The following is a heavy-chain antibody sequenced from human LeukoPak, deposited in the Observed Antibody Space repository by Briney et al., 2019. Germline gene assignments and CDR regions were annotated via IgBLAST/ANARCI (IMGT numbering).Heavy chain of an antibody. CDR1: GFTFGTYA. V-gene: IGHV3-49*03. CDR3: TRYSRRTDY. D-gene: IGHD5-18*01. J-gene: IGHJ4*02. Sequence: GGSLRLSCTSSGFTFGTYAVSWFRQAPGKGLEWVAFIRSKTFGGTTEYAASVKGRFTISRDDSKSIAYLQMNSLKTEDTAVYYCTRYSRRTDYWGQGTLVSVSS. CDR2: IRSKTFGGTT.